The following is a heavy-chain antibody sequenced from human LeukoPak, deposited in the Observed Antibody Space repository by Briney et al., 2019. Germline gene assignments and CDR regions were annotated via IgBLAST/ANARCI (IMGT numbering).Heavy chain of an antibody. CDR3: ARHVGHYYGSGTLPYYYDY. Sequence: SETLSLTCTVSGDSISVDNYYWGWTRRPPGKGLESIGSIYYSGNTYYNPSLKSRVSISVDTSKNQFSLKVTSVTAADTAVYYCARHVGHYYGSGTLPYYYDYWGQGTLVTVSS. V-gene: IGHV4-39*01. D-gene: IGHD3-10*01. CDR2: IYYSGNT. J-gene: IGHJ4*02. CDR1: GDSISVDNYY.